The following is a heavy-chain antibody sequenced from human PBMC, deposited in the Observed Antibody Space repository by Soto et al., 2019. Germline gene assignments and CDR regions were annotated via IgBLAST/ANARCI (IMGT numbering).Heavy chain of an antibody. CDR1: GFSLSTSGMC. Sequence: SGPTLVNPTQTLTLTCTFSGFSLSTSGMCVSWIRQPPGKALEWLARIDWDDDKYYSTSLKTRLTISKDTSKNQVVLTMTNMDPVDTATYYCARILVEEPVAVFAFDIRGQGTMVTVSS. J-gene: IGHJ3*02. V-gene: IGHV2-70*11. D-gene: IGHD6-19*01. CDR2: IDWDDDK. CDR3: ARILVEEPVAVFAFDI.